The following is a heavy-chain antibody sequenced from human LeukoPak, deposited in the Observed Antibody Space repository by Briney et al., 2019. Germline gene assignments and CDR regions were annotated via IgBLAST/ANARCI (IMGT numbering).Heavy chain of an antibody. Sequence: SETLSLTCTVSGGSISSYYWSWIRQPPGKGLEWIGYIYYSGSTKYNPSLKSRVTISVDTSKNQFSLKLSSVTAADTAVYYCACDGYGDGMDYWGQGTLVTVSS. D-gene: IGHD4-17*01. CDR1: GGSISSYY. CDR3: ACDGYGDGMDY. CDR2: IYYSGST. V-gene: IGHV4-59*01. J-gene: IGHJ4*02.